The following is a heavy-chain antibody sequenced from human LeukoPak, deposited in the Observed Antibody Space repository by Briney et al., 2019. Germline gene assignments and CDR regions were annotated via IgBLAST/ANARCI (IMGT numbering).Heavy chain of an antibody. J-gene: IGHJ3*02. CDR1: GGSISSYY. D-gene: IGHD2-2*01. CDR3: ARLPCCSSTSCPDAFDI. V-gene: IGHV4-4*07. CDR2: IYTSGST. Sequence: PSETLSLTCSVSGGSISSYYCSWIRQHAGKGLELIGRIYTSGSTNYNPSLKSRVTMSVDTSKNQFSLNLSSVTAADTAVYYCARLPCCSSTSCPDAFDIWGQGTMVTVSS.